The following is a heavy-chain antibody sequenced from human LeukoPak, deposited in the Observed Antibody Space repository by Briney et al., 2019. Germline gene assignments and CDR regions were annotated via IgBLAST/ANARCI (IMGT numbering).Heavy chain of an antibody. CDR1: GFTFSSYG. Sequence: GGSLRLSCAPSGFTFSSYGMHWVRQAPGKGLEWVAAISYDGTKKYYADSVKGRLTISRDNSRNALYLQMNSLRAEDTAVYYCARDGKPDYYDSSGYDYFDYWGQGTLVTVSS. J-gene: IGHJ4*02. CDR3: ARDGKPDYYDSSGYDYFDY. V-gene: IGHV3-30*03. CDR2: ISYDGTKK. D-gene: IGHD3-22*01.